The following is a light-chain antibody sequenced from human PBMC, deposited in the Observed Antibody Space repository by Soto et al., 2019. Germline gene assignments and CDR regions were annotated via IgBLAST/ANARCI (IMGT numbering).Light chain of an antibody. V-gene: IGLV2-14*04. CDR3: SSYTSSSTPYV. CDR2: DVS. Sequence: DVGGYNYVSWYQQHPGKSPKLMIYDVSNRPSGVSNRFSGSKSGNTASLTISGLQAEDEADYYCSSYTSSSTPYVFGTGTK. CDR1: DVGGYNY. J-gene: IGLJ1*01.